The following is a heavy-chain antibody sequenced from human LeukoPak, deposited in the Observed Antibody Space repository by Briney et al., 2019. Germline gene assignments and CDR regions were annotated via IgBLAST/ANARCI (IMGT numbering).Heavy chain of an antibody. V-gene: IGHV4-31*03. Sequence: SETLSLTCTVSGGSISSGGYYWSWIRQHPGKGLEWIGYIYYSGSTYYNPSLKSRVTISVDTSKNQFSLKLSSVTAADTAVYYCARPHSGTFPRYAFDIWGQGTMVTVSS. J-gene: IGHJ3*02. CDR3: ARPHSGTFPRYAFDI. CDR1: GGSISSGGYY. D-gene: IGHD1-26*01. CDR2: IYYSGST.